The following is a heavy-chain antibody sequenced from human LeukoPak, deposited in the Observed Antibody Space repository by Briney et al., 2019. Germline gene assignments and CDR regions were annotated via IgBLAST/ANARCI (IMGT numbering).Heavy chain of an antibody. V-gene: IGHV3-23*01. J-gene: IGHJ4*02. Sequence: GGSLRLSCAASGFTFSSYGMDWVRQARGKGGEGVSGISGDAGRTYYAGPVKGRFTNYRDNSKNTLYLQKNSLGAEDTAVYYCVQDWAWGAFAYWGQGTLVTVSS. D-gene: IGHD7-27*01. CDR1: GFTFSSYG. CDR2: ISGDAGRT. CDR3: VQDWAWGAFAY.